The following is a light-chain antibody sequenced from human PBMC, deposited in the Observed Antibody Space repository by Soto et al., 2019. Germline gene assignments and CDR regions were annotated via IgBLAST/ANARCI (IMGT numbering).Light chain of an antibody. V-gene: IGKV3D-20*02. CDR2: SAS. Sequence: EVVLTHSPGTLSLSPWERATLSCRASRTVDGNYLAWYHQKPGQAPRLLIHSASTRAPGIPDRFSGSGSGTDFTLTISSLEPEDFAVYYCQQRSNWLITFGQGTRLEIK. J-gene: IGKJ5*01. CDR3: QQRSNWLIT. CDR1: RTVDGNY.